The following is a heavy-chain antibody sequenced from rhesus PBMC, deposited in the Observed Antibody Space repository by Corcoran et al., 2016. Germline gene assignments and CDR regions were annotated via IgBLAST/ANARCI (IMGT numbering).Heavy chain of an antibody. Sequence: QVQLQESGPGLVKPLETLSLTCAVSGGSISSNYWSWIRPPPGKGLEWIGYIYGSGSSTNYNPSLKSRVTLSVDTSKNQFSLKLSSVTAADTAVYYCASGVVVIDYWGQGVLVTVSS. CDR2: IYGSGSST. CDR1: GGSISSNY. D-gene: IGHD3-16*01. J-gene: IGHJ4*01. CDR3: ASGVVVIDY. V-gene: IGHV4S11*01.